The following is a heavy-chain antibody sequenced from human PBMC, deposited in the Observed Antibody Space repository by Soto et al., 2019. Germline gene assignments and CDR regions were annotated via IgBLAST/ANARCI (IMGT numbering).Heavy chain of an antibody. Sequence: QVQLVESGGGVVQPGKSLRLSCAASGFTFSSYAMHWARQAPGKGREWVTVISIRGGEEYYAESVRGRFTISSDDSKNTLYLQMDSLRVEDTAVYYCARGTIVARQHLDYWGQGTLVTVSS. CDR3: ARGTIVARQHLDY. D-gene: IGHD6-6*01. J-gene: IGHJ4*02. CDR2: ISIRGGEE. V-gene: IGHV3-30*03. CDR1: GFTFSSYA.